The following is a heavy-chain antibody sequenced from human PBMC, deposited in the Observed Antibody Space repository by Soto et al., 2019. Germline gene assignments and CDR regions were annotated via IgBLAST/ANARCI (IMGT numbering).Heavy chain of an antibody. CDR3: ARGPSYSSGWYEFPS. V-gene: IGHV1-8*01. J-gene: IGHJ4*02. CDR2: INPNSGNT. CDR1: GYTFTGYD. D-gene: IGHD6-19*01. Sequence: GASVKVSCKASGYTFTGYDINWVRQASGQGLEWMGWINPNSGNTGSAQKFQGRVTMTTNTSIDTAYMELSSLRSEDTAVYYCARGPSYSSGWYEFPSWGQGTLVTVSS.